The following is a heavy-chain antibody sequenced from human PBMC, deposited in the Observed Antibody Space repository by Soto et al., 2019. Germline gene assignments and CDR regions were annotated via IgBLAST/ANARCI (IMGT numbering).Heavy chain of an antibody. CDR1: GFIFSSYG. D-gene: IGHD3-3*01. V-gene: IGHV3-30*18. CDR2: ISYDGSNT. J-gene: IGHJ3*02. Sequence: QVQLLESGGGGVQSGRSLRRSCAAYGFIFSSYGMHWVRQAPGKGLEWVAVISYDGSNTYYAESVEGRFTISRDNSKNTLELQINSLRPEDTAVYYCAKGGRWSDRHAFDIWGQGTVVTVSS. CDR3: AKGGRWSDRHAFDI.